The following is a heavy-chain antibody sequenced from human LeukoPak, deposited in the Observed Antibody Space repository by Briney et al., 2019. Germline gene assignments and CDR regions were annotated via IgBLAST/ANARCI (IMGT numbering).Heavy chain of an antibody. CDR2: ISYSGST. V-gene: IGHV4-59*12. J-gene: IGHJ4*02. D-gene: IGHD3-22*01. CDR1: GGSITVYY. Sequence: SETLSLTCSVSGGSITVYYWNWIRQSPGKGLEWIGSISYSGSTNYNPSLKSRVTISIDTSKNRFSLKVSSVIAADTAMYYCARGYHDFSGYWLSYFDYWGQGTLVTVSS. CDR3: ARGYHDFSGYWLSYFDY.